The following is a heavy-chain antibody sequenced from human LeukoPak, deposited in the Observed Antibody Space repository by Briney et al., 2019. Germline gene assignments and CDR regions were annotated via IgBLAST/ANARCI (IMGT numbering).Heavy chain of an antibody. Sequence: GGSLRLSCAASGFTFSAYAMAWVRQAPGKGLEWVSTISGSGGTTYSADSVKGRFTISRDNSKNILYLQVNSLRVGDTAVYYCAKDYYYDSSGYYYGDAFDIWGQGTMVTVSS. CDR3: AKDYYYDSSGYYYGDAFDI. J-gene: IGHJ3*02. V-gene: IGHV3-23*01. CDR1: GFTFSAYA. CDR2: ISGSGGTT. D-gene: IGHD3-22*01.